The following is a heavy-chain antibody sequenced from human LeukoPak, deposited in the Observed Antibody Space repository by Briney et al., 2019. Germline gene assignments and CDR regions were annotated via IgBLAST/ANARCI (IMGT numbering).Heavy chain of an antibody. CDR2: ISYDGSNK. Sequence: GGSLRLSCAASGFTFSSYAMHWVRQAPGKGLEWVAVISYDGSNKYYADSVKGRFTISRDNSKNTLYLQMNSLRAEDTAVYYCAVRIAAIWFDPWGQGTLVTVSS. V-gene: IGHV3-30*04. CDR3: AVRIAAIWFDP. D-gene: IGHD6-13*01. CDR1: GFTFSSYA. J-gene: IGHJ5*02.